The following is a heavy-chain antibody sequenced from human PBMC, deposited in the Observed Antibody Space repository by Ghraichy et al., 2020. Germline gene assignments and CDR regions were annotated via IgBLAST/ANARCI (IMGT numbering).Heavy chain of an antibody. D-gene: IGHD5-24*01. J-gene: IGHJ3*02. CDR2: IKSKTDGGTT. CDR3: TTDGVRVEMATIYAFDI. Sequence: GGSLRLSCAASGFTFSNAWMSWVRQAPGKGLEWVGRIKSKTDGGTTDYAAPVKGRFTISRDDSKNTLYLQMNSLKTEDTAVYYCTTDGVRVEMATIYAFDIWGQGTMVTVSS. V-gene: IGHV3-15*01. CDR1: GFTFSNAW.